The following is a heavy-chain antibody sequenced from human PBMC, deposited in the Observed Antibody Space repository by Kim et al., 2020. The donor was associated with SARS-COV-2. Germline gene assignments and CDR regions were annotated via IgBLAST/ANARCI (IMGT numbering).Heavy chain of an antibody. D-gene: IGHD5-18*01. J-gene: IGHJ3*02. CDR1: GFTVRDSY. Sequence: GGSLRLSCAASGFTVRDSYMNWIRQAPGRGLEWVSLISSGGVTKYAESVKGRFPVSRETSRNTVSLQIDNLRADYTALYHCARSSGYTYGLPDDAFDIWGQGTMVTVSS. V-gene: IGHV3-53*01. CDR2: ISSGGVT. CDR3: ARSSGYTYGLPDDAFDI.